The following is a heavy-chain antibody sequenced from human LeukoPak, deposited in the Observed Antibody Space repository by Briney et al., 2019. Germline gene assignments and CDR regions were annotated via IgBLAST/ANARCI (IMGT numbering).Heavy chain of an antibody. D-gene: IGHD6-6*01. CDR2: INHSGST. V-gene: IGHV4-34*01. J-gene: IGHJ4*02. Sequence: SETLSLTCAVYGGSFSGYYWSWIRQPPGKGLEWIGEINHSGSTNYNPSLKSRVTISVDTSKNQFSLKLSSVTAADTAVYYCARGDSSSSFDYWGQGTLVTVSS. CDR1: GGSFSGYY. CDR3: ARGDSSSSFDY.